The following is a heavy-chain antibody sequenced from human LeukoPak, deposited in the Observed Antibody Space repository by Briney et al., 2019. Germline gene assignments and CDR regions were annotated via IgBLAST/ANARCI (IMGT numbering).Heavy chain of an antibody. CDR3: AGVEALYKAVSVWDY. Sequence: GGSLRLSCAASGFTFSSYWMTWVRQAPGKGLEWVANIIPDGSEKYYVDSVKGRFTISRDNARNSLYLQVNSLRAEDTAVYYYAGVEALYKAVSVWDYWGQGTLDTVSS. J-gene: IGHJ4*02. D-gene: IGHD3-16*01. V-gene: IGHV3-7*01. CDR2: IIPDGSEK. CDR1: GFTFSSYW.